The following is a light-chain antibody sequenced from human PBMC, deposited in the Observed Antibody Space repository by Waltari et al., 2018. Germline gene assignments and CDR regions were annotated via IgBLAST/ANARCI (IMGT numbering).Light chain of an antibody. Sequence: QSALTQPASVSGSPGQSITISCTGSSTDIGTYNVVSWYQHHPGKAPKLIIYGVTNRPSGVSNRFSGSKSGNTASLIISGLQTEDEADYYCCSYAGSMVFGGGTKLTVL. J-gene: IGLJ2*01. V-gene: IGLV2-23*02. CDR2: GVT. CDR1: STDIGTYNV. CDR3: CSYAGSMV.